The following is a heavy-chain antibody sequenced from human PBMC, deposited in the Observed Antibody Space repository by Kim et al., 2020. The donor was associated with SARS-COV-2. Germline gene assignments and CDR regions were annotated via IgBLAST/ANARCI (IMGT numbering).Heavy chain of an antibody. D-gene: IGHD2-15*01. CDR2: ISCSGGST. CDR1: GFTFSSYA. Sequence: GGSLRLSCAASGFTFSSYAMSWVRQAPGKGLEWVSAISCSGGSTYYADSVKGRFTISRDNSKNTLYLQMNSLRAEDTAVYYCAKRLVAGGWSVGMDVWGQGTTVTVSS. CDR3: AKRLVAGGWSVGMDV. V-gene: IGHV3-23*01. J-gene: IGHJ6*02.